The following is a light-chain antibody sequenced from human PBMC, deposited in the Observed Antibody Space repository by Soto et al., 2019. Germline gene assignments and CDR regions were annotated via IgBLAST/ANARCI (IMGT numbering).Light chain of an antibody. J-gene: IGKJ5*01. CDR2: EAS. CDR1: QSVSSY. CDR3: QQRSNWST. Sequence: LXPGERATLSCRASQSVSSYLAWYQQKPGQAPRLLIYEASNRATGIPARFSGSGSGTDFTLTISSLEPEDSAVYYCQQRSNWSTFGQGTRLEIK. V-gene: IGKV3-11*01.